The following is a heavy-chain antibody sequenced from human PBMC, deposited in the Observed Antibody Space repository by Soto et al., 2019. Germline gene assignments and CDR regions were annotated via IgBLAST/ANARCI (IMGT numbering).Heavy chain of an antibody. CDR1: GFTFSSYA. V-gene: IGHV3-30-3*01. Sequence: QVQLVESGGGVAQPGRSLRLSCAASGFTFSSYAMHWVRQAPGKGLEWVAVISYDGSNKYYADSVKGRFTISRDNSKNTLYLQMNSLRAEDTAVYYCAREGDRDFWSGYQGSFFDYWGQGTLVTVSS. CDR2: ISYDGSNK. D-gene: IGHD3-3*01. J-gene: IGHJ4*02. CDR3: AREGDRDFWSGYQGSFFDY.